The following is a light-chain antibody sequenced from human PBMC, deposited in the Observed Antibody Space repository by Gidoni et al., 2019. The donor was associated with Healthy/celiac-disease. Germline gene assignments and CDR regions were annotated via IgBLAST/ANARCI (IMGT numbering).Light chain of an antibody. J-gene: IGKJ4*01. CDR1: QSISSW. V-gene: IGKV1-5*03. CDR2: KAS. CDR3: QQYNSYAPLT. Sequence: DIQMTQSPSTLSASVADRVTITCRASQSISSWVAWYQQKPGKAPKLLIYKASSLESGVPSRFSGSGSGTEFTLTSSSLQPDDFATYYCQQYNSYAPLTCGGGTKVEIK.